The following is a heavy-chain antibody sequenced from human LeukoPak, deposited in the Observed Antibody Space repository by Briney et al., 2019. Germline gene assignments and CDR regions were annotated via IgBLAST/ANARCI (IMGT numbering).Heavy chain of an antibody. CDR1: GGTFSSYA. V-gene: IGHV1-69*13. J-gene: IGHJ5*02. D-gene: IGHD2-15*01. CDR2: IIPIFGTA. CDR3: ARGGYCSGGSCYSSYDP. Sequence: GASVNVSCKASGGTFSSYAISWVRQAPGQGLEWMGGIIPIFGTANYAQKFQGRVTITADESTSTAYMELSSLRSEDTAVYYCARGGYCSGGSCYSSYDPWGQGTLVTVSS.